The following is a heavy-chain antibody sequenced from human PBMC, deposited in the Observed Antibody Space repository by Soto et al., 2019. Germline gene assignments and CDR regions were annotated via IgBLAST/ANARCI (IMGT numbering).Heavy chain of an antibody. V-gene: IGHV4-31*03. D-gene: IGHD4-17*01. J-gene: IGHJ4*02. CDR2: IYYSGST. CDR3: ATHTVTTKNFDY. CDR1: GGSISSGGYY. Sequence: SETLSLTCTVSGGSISSGGYYWSWIRQHPGKGLEWIGYIYYSGSTYYNPSLKSRVTISVDTSKNQFSLKLSSVTAADTAMYYCATHTVTTKNFDYWGQGTLVTVSS.